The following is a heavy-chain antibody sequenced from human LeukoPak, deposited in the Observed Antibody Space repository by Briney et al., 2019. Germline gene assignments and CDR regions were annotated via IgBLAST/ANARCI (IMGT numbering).Heavy chain of an antibody. CDR2: IYYSGGT. CDR3: ARGPTYQPIDY. CDR1: GGSISRSSYY. J-gene: IGHJ4*02. V-gene: IGHV4-39*02. Sequence: SETLSLTCIVSGGSISRSSYYWGWIRQPPGKGLEWIGSIYYSGGTYYNPSLKSRVTISVDTAKNHFSLKLSSVTAADTAVYYCARGPTYQPIDYWGQGTLVTVSS. D-gene: IGHD2-2*01.